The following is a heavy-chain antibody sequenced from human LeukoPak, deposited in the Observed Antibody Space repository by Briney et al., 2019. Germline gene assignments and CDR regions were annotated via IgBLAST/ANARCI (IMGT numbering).Heavy chain of an antibody. CDR3: ARGDSGYYLNY. CDR2: IYYSGST. V-gene: IGHV4-59*01. J-gene: IGHJ4*02. D-gene: IGHD3-22*01. CDR1: GGSISSYY. Sequence: PSETLSFTCTASGGSISSYYWSWIRQPPGKGLEWIGYIYYSGSTNYNPSLKSRATISVDTSKNQFSLKLSSVTAADTAVYYCARGDSGYYLNYWGQGTLVTVSS.